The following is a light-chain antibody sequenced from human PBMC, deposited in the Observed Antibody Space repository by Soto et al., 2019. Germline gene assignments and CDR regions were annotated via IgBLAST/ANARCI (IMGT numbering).Light chain of an antibody. CDR3: QKYNGAPWT. CDR1: QGISNY. Sequence: DIQMTQSPSSLSASLGDRVTITCRASQGISNYLTWYQQKPGKVPKLLIYAASTLQSGVPSRFSGSGSGTLFTLTISSPHPEDVATYYCQKYNGAPWTFGRGTKVDIK. CDR2: AAS. V-gene: IGKV1-27*01. J-gene: IGKJ1*01.